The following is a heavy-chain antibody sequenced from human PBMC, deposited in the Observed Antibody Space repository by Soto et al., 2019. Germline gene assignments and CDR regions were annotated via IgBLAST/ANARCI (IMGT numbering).Heavy chain of an antibody. Sequence: GGSLRLSCAASGFTLSNASMNWVRQAPGKGLEWVGRIKSKTDGGATDYTAPVKGRFTISRDDSQNTLYLQMNSLKTEDTAVYYCTTRTLSVDYWGLGTLVTVSS. D-gene: IGHD1-7*01. CDR3: TTRTLSVDY. CDR2: IKSKTDGGAT. V-gene: IGHV3-15*01. CDR1: GFTLSNAS. J-gene: IGHJ4*02.